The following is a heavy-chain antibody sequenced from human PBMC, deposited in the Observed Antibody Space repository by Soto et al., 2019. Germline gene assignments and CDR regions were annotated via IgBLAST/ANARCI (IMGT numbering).Heavy chain of an antibody. D-gene: IGHD6-13*01. Sequence: EVQLVESGGGLVQPGGSLRLSCESSGFSFSSYDMVWVRHPTGKSLEWVSIIGVAGDTYQIGSVRGRFTISRENAKNSLYLQMNSLRAEDTAVYYCARIMPIERVMAVGTFRRYGLDVWGQGTTVTVSS. J-gene: IGHJ6*02. CDR3: ARIMPIERVMAVGTFRRYGLDV. V-gene: IGHV3-13*01. CDR1: GFSFSSYD. CDR2: IGVAGDT.